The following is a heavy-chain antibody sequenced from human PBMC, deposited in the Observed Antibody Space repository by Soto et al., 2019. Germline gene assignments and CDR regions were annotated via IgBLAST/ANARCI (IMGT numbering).Heavy chain of an antibody. CDR3: ASCHWNGPNDY. V-gene: IGHV3-66*01. CDR2: IYRGGAT. CDR1: GLTVSDNY. D-gene: IGHD1-1*01. Sequence: EVQLEESGGGLVQPGGSLRLSCAASGLTVSDNYIRWVRHAPGKGLEWVSVIYRGGATYYADSLKGRFTISRDNSKNTVYLQMNSLRDEDTAVYYCASCHWNGPNDYWGQGTLVTVSS. J-gene: IGHJ4*02.